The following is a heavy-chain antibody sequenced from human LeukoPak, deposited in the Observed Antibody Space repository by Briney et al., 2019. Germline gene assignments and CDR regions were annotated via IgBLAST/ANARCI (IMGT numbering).Heavy chain of an antibody. V-gene: IGHV1-46*01. Sequence: GASVKVSCKASGYTFTSQYMHWVRQAPGQGLEWMGIINPSGGSTNYAQKFQGRVTMTSDTSTSTVYMELSSLRSEDTAVYYCARATMSVGETYDHDAFDIWGQGTMVTVSS. CDR1: GYTFTSQY. CDR3: ARATMSVGETYDHDAFDI. CDR2: INPSGGST. D-gene: IGHD3-10*02. J-gene: IGHJ3*02.